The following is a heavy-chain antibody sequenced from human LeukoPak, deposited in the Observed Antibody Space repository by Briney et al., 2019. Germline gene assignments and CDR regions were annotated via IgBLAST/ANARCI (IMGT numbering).Heavy chain of an antibody. Sequence: ESGPTLVNPTQTLTLTCTFSGFSLSTSGVGVGWIRQPPGKALEWLALIYWNDDKRYSPSLKSRLTITKDTSKNQVVLTMTNMDPVDTATYYCAHVRTPNLGYCSSTSCSYFDYWGQGTLVTVSS. CDR3: AHVRTPNLGYCSSTSCSYFDY. CDR2: IYWNDDK. V-gene: IGHV2-5*01. J-gene: IGHJ4*02. D-gene: IGHD2-2*01. CDR1: GFSLSTSGVG.